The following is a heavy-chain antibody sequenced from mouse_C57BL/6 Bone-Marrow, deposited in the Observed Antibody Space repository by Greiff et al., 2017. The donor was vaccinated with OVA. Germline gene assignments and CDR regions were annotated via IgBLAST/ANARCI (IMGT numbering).Heavy chain of an antibody. CDR3: ARGRGYWYFDV. V-gene: IGHV1-81*01. Sequence: VKLMESGAELARPGASVKLSCKASGYTFTSYGISWVKQRTGQGLEWIGEIYPRSGNTYYNEKFKGKATLTADKSSSTAYMELRSLTSEDSAVYFCARGRGYWYFDVWGTGTTVTVSS. CDR2: IYPRSGNT. CDR1: GYTFTSYG. J-gene: IGHJ1*03.